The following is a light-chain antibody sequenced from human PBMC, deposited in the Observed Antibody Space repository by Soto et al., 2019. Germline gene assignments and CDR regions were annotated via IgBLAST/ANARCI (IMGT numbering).Light chain of an antibody. CDR3: SYMRNSLYV. J-gene: IGLJ1*01. V-gene: IGLV2-14*01. Sequence: QSALTQPASVSGSPGQSITISCTGTSSGVGDYNYVSWYQQHPGKAPKLMISAVSNRPSGVSDRFSGSKSGNTASLTISGLQAEDEADYYCSYMRNSLYVFGTGTKVTVL. CDR1: SSGVGDYNY. CDR2: AVS.